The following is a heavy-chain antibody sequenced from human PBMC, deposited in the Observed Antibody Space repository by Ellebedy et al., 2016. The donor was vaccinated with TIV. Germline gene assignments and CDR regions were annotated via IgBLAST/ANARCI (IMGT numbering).Heavy chain of an antibody. V-gene: IGHV3-23*01. D-gene: IGHD3-10*01. J-gene: IGHJ6*02. CDR2: ISSDGADI. CDR1: GFTLSSYV. Sequence: PGGSLRLSCAASGFTLSSYVMSWVRQAPGKRLERVAAISSDGADIYYADSVKGRFTISRDNSKNTLYLQMNSLRAEDTAVYYCAKKVTMVREVITYYHYTMDVWGQGTTVTVSS. CDR3: AKKVTMVREVITYYHYTMDV.